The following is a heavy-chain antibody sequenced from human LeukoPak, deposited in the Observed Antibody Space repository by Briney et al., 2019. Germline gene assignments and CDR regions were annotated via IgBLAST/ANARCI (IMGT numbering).Heavy chain of an antibody. J-gene: IGHJ6*03. CDR2: IKQDGSEK. CDR1: GFTFSSYW. Sequence: PGGSLRLSCAAFGFTFSSYWMSWVRQAPGKGLEWVANIKQDGSEKYYVDSVKGRFTSSRDNAKNSLYLQMNSLRAEDTAVYYCARVPYFCSSTSCPLYYMDVWGKGTTVTVSS. V-gene: IGHV3-7*01. CDR3: ARVPYFCSSTSCPLYYMDV. D-gene: IGHD2-2*01.